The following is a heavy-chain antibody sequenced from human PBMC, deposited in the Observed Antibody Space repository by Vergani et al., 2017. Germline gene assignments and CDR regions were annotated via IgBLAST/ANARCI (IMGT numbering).Heavy chain of an antibody. D-gene: IGHD2-15*01. J-gene: IGHJ4*02. CDR2: INPSGGST. CDR3: ARGIGYCSGGSCSLYYFDY. Sequence: QVQLVQSGAEVKKPGSSVKVSCKASGGTFSSYAISWVRQAPGQGLEWMGIINPSGGSTSYAQKFQGRVTMTRDTSTSTVYMELSSLRSEDTAVYYCARGIGYCSGGSCSLYYFDYWGQGTLVTVSS. CDR1: GGTFSSYA. V-gene: IGHV1-46*01.